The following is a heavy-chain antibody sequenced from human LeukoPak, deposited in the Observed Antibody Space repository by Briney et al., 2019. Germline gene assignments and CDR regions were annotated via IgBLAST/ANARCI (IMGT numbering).Heavy chain of an antibody. CDR2: INPNSGGT. CDR1: GYTFTGYY. J-gene: IGHJ4*02. Sequence: ASVKVSCKASGYTFTGYYMHWVRQAPGQGLEWMGWINPNSGGTNYAQKFQGRVTMTRDTSISTAYMELSRLRSDDTAVYYCARQGAWLPEEGGFDYWGQGTLVTVSS. D-gene: IGHD5-18*01. CDR3: ARQGAWLPEEGGFDY. V-gene: IGHV1-2*02.